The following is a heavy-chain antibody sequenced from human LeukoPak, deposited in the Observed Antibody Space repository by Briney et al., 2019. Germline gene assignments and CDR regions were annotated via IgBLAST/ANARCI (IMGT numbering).Heavy chain of an antibody. D-gene: IGHD6-19*01. CDR1: GYTFTSYG. Sequence: SVKVSCKASGYTFTSYGISWVRQAPGQGLEWMGGIIPIFGTANYAQKFQGRVTITADESTSTAYMELSSLRSEDTAVYYCARSPPSYSSGWRVTYYYYGMDVWGQGTTVTVSS. V-gene: IGHV1-69*13. J-gene: IGHJ6*02. CDR2: IIPIFGTA. CDR3: ARSPPSYSSGWRVTYYYYGMDV.